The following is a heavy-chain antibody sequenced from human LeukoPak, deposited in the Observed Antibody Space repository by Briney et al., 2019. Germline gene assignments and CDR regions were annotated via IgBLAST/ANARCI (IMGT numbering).Heavy chain of an antibody. CDR1: GGSISSYY. CDR3: ARDSSRYCTGGRCYSEYFQN. CDR2: IYTSGST. Sequence: PSETLSLTCTVSGGSISSYYWSWIRQPAGKGLEWIGRIYTSGSTNYNPSLKSRVTMSVDTSKNQFSLKLSSVTAADTAVYYCARDSSRYCTGGRCYSEYFQNWGQGTLVTVSS. J-gene: IGHJ1*01. D-gene: IGHD2-15*01. V-gene: IGHV4-4*07.